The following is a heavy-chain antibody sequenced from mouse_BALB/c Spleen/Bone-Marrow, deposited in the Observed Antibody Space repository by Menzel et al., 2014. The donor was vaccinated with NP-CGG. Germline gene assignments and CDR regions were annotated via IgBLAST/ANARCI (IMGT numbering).Heavy chain of an antibody. V-gene: IGHV1-19*01. CDR1: GYTFTDYY. CDR3: ATGTDY. J-gene: IGHJ4*01. Sequence: EVQLQQSGPELVKPGASVKMSCKASGYTFTDYYMDWVKQSHGESFEWIGRVNPYNGGTSYNQKFKGKATLTVDKSSSTAYMELNSVTSEDSAVYYCATGTDYWGQGTSVTVSS. D-gene: IGHD4-1*01. CDR2: VNPYNGGT.